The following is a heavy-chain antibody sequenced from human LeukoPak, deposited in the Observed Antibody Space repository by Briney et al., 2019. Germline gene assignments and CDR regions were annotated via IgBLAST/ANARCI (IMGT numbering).Heavy chain of an antibody. Sequence: GGSLRLSCAASGFTFSSYGMSWVRQAPGKGLEWVSAISGSGGSTYYADSVKGRFTISRDNSKNTLYLQMNSLRAEDTAVYYCAAQGGSGDLRYWGQGTLVTVSS. CDR1: GFTFSSYG. D-gene: IGHD4-17*01. CDR3: AAQGGSGDLRY. CDR2: ISGSGGST. J-gene: IGHJ4*02. V-gene: IGHV3-23*01.